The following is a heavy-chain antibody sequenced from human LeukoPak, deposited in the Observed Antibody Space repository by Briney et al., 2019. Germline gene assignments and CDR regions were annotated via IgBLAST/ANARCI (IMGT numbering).Heavy chain of an antibody. D-gene: IGHD3-16*01. CDR2: IHDDGIVT. V-gene: IGHV3-7*01. J-gene: IGHJ4*02. CDR1: GFTFTAYA. Sequence: GGSLRLSCVASGFTFTAYAMSWCRQTPEKGLEWVANIHDDGIVTHYVDSVKGRFTISRDNARNSVNLQLNSLRVEDTALYYCARGRGWVDHWGQGTLVTVSS. CDR3: ARGRGWVDH.